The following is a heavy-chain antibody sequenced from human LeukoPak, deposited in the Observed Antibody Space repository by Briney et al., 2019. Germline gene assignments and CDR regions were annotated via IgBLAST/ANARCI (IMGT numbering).Heavy chain of an antibody. CDR2: INSDGSST. D-gene: IGHD6-19*01. CDR3: AKDNRRHYTSGPNPDSLH. CDR1: GFTFSSYW. J-gene: IGHJ4*02. V-gene: IGHV3-74*01. Sequence: GGSLRLSCAASGFTFSSYWMHWVRQAPGKGLVWVSRINSDGSSTTYADSVKGRFTISRDNAKNSLYLQMNSLRVEDTAFYYCAKDNRRHYTSGPNPDSLHWGQGALVTVSS.